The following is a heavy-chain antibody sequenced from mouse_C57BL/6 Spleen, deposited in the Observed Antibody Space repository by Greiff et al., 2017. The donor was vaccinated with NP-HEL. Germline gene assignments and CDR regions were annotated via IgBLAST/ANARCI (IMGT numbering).Heavy chain of an antibody. CDR3: ARDTPDSSGYGY. CDR2: ISDGGSYT. V-gene: IGHV5-4*01. Sequence: DVKLVESGGGLVKPGGSLKLSCAASGFTFSSYAMSWVRQTPEKRLEWVATISDGGSYTYYPDNVKGRFTISRDNAKNNLYLQMSHLKSEDTAMYYCARDTPDSSGYGYWGQGTTLTVSS. J-gene: IGHJ2*01. CDR1: GFTFSSYA. D-gene: IGHD3-2*02.